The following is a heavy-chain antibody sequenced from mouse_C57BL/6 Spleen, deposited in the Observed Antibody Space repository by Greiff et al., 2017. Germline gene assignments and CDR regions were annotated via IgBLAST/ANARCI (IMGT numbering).Heavy chain of an antibody. CDR2: ISYDGSN. CDR1: GYSITSCYY. Sequence: DVQLQESGPGLVKPSQSLSLTCSVTGYSITSCYYWNWIRQFPGNKLEWMGYISYDGSNNYNPSLKNRISITRDTSKNQFFLKLHSVTTEDTATYFCARAPNTAVVPLYFDGWGTGTTVTVSS. CDR3: ARAPNTAVVPLYFDG. J-gene: IGHJ1*03. V-gene: IGHV3-6*01. D-gene: IGHD1-1*01.